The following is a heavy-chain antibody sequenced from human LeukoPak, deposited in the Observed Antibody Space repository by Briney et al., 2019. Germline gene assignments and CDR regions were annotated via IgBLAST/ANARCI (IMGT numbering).Heavy chain of an antibody. Sequence: GGSLRLSCTASGFTFGDLTWFRQAPGKGLEWVSFIRNKASGGTTEHAASVRGRFTTSRDDSKSIAYLQMNSLRAEDTAVYYCARALDSSGYYYLDYWGQGTLVTVSS. D-gene: IGHD3-22*01. CDR1: GFTFGD. J-gene: IGHJ4*02. CDR3: ARALDSSGYYYLDY. V-gene: IGHV3-49*03. CDR2: IRNKASGGTT.